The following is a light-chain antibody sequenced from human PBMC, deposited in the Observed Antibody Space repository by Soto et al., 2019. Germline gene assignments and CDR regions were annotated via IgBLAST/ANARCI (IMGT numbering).Light chain of an antibody. CDR2: EVS. V-gene: IGLV2-8*01. Sequence: QSALTQPPSASGSPGQSVPISCTGTSSDVGGYNYVSWYQQHPGKAPKLMISEVSKRPSGVPDRFSGSKSGNTASLTVSGLKAEDEADYYCSSFAGNNNLVFGGGTKLTVL. CDR1: SSDVGGYNY. J-gene: IGLJ2*01. CDR3: SSFAGNNNLV.